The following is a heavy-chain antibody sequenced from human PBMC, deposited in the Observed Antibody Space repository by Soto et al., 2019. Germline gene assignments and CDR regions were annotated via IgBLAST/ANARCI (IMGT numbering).Heavy chain of an antibody. J-gene: IGHJ3*02. CDR3: ARNGGYTGYEEGNPFDI. CDR1: GGSISHPY. V-gene: IGHV4-4*07. Sequence: QVQLQESGPGLVKPSETLSLICTVPGGSISHPYWSWIRQPAGPRLEWIGRMYVTGTTNYNPSLKNRVSMSIDTSKNQFSLKLSSVTAADTAVYYCARNGGYTGYEEGNPFDIWGQGTMVTVSS. CDR2: MYVTGTT. D-gene: IGHD5-12*01.